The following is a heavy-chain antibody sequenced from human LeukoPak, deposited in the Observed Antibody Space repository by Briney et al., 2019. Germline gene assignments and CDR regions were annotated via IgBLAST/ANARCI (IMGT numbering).Heavy chain of an antibody. V-gene: IGHV3-9*01. D-gene: IGHD6-19*01. CDR1: GFTFDDYA. CDR2: ISWNSGGI. CDR3: AKGKQMTVAGLFNY. J-gene: IGHJ4*02. Sequence: AGGSLRLSCAASGFTFDDYAMHWVRQAPGKGLEWVSGISWNSGGIGYADSVKGRFTISRDNAKNSLYLQMNSLRADDTALYYCAKGKQMTVAGLFNYWGQATLVTVSA.